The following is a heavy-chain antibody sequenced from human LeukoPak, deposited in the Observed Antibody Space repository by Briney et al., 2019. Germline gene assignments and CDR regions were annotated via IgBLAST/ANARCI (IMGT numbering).Heavy chain of an antibody. CDR3: ARDLGYCTNGVCHTRFDY. CDR2: IGGRDGST. V-gene: IGHV3-23*01. J-gene: IGHJ4*02. CDR1: GFTFSSYG. Sequence: GGSLRLSCAASGFTFSSYGMSWVRQAPGKGLEWVSAIGGRDGSTYYADSVKGRFTISRDNSKNTLYVQMNSLRAEDTAVYYCARDLGYCTNGVCHTRFDYWGQGTLVAVSS. D-gene: IGHD2-8*01.